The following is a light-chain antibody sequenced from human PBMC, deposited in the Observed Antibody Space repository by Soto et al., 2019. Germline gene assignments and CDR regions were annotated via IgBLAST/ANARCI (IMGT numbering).Light chain of an antibody. J-gene: IGKJ2*01. V-gene: IGKV1-39*01. CDR2: DES. Sequence: TQMTQSPSSLSASVGDRVTITCRARQDIDIYLSWYQQKPGKVPKLLIYDESTLQSGVPSRFSGSGSRTDFTLTIYKLQPEDFATYYCQQSYRTTYTFGQGTKV. CDR3: QQSYRTTYT. CDR1: QDIDIY.